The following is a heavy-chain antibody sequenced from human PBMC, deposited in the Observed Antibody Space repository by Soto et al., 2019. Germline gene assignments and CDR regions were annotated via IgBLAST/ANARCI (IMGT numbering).Heavy chain of an antibody. CDR2: MRSAGDT. Sequence: EVQLVESGGGLVQLGGPRGLSGAASGLTFSPYDMHWVAQATGKGLEWASGMRSAGDTYYSDSVKGRFTISRENAKNSLYLQMNSLRAGDTAVYYCARGTRRRFLEWSVDAFDIWGQGTMVTVSS. CDR3: ARGTRRRFLEWSVDAFDI. J-gene: IGHJ3*02. V-gene: IGHV3-13*01. CDR1: GLTFSPYD. D-gene: IGHD3-3*01.